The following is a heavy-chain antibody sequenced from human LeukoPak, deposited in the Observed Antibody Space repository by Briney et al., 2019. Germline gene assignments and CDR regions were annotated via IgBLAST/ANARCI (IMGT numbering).Heavy chain of an antibody. D-gene: IGHD3-3*01. V-gene: IGHV4-59*01. Sequence: PSETLSLTCTVSGGSISSYYWSWIRQPPGKGLEWIGYIYYSGSTNYNPSLKSRVTISVDTSKNQFSLKLSSVTAADTAVYYCARETLEWTDAFDIWGQGTMVTVSS. CDR3: ARETLEWTDAFDI. CDR1: GGSISSYY. J-gene: IGHJ3*02. CDR2: IYYSGST.